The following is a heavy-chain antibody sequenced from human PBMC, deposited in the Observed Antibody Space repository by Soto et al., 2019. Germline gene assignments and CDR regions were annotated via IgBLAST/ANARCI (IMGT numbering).Heavy chain of an antibody. CDR1: GGTFSSYA. D-gene: IGHD4-4*01. CDR3: ARASHDYSNYFPYDAFDI. J-gene: IGHJ3*02. CDR2: IIPIFGTA. Sequence: QVPLVQSGAEVKKPGSSVKVSCKASGGTFSSYAISWVRQAPGQGLEWMGGIIPIFGTANYAQKFQGRVTITADESTSTAYMELSSLRSEDTAVYYCARASHDYSNYFPYDAFDIWGQGTMVTVSS. V-gene: IGHV1-69*01.